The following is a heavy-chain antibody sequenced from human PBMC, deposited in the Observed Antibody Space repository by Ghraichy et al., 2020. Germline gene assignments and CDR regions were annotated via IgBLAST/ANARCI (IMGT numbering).Heavy chain of an antibody. Sequence: GGSLRLSCAASGFTFSSHAMSWVRQAPGKGLEWVSAISGSGGSTYYADSVKGRFTISRDNSKNTLYLQMNSLRAEDTAVYYCAKDLRAVAAPRPTLLRWGQGTLVTVSS. V-gene: IGHV3-23*01. J-gene: IGHJ4*02. CDR1: GFTFSSHA. CDR3: AKDLRAVAAPRPTLLR. D-gene: IGHD6-19*01. CDR2: ISGSGGST.